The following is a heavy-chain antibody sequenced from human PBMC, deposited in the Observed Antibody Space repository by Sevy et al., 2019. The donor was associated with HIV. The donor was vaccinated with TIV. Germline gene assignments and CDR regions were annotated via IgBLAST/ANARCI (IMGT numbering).Heavy chain of an antibody. V-gene: IGHV3-48*02. D-gene: IGHD4-17*01. CDR2: ISSSSSTL. CDR3: ARDLDYGEYYYYGMDV. Sequence: GGSLRLSCAASGFTFSSYSMNWVRQAPGKGLEWVSYISSSSSTLYYADSVKGRFTISRDNAKNSLYLQMNSLRDEDTAVYYCARDLDYGEYYYYGMDVWGQGTTVNVSS. J-gene: IGHJ6*02. CDR1: GFTFSSYS.